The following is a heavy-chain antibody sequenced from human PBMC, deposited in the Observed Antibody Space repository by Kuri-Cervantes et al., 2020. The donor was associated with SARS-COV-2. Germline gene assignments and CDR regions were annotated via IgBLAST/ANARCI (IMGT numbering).Heavy chain of an antibody. CDR3: ARLVVVPAAIGGWAYYYYYYMDV. D-gene: IGHD2-2*01. J-gene: IGHJ6*03. CDR2: INHSGST. CDR1: GGSFSGYY. V-gene: IGHV4-34*01. Sequence: GSLRLSCAVYGGSFSGYYWSWIRQPPGKGLEWIGEINHSGSTNYNPSLKSRVTISVDTSKNQFSLKLSSVTAADTAVYYCARLVVVPAAIGGWAYYYYYYMDVWGKGTTVPVSS.